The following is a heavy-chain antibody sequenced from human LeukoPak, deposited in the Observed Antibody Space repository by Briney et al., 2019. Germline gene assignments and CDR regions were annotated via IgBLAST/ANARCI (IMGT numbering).Heavy chain of an antibody. V-gene: IGHV3-7*01. J-gene: IGHJ6*03. CDR3: ARDLYDFWSGYYYYYYYMDV. CDR2: IKQDGSEK. CDR1: GFTFSSYW. D-gene: IGHD3-3*01. Sequence: GGSLRLSCAASGFTFSSYWMSWVRQAPGKGLEWVANIKQDGSEKYYVDSVKGRFTISRDNAKNSLYLQMNSLRAEDTAVYYCARDLYDFWSGYYYYYYYMDVWGKGTTVTVSS.